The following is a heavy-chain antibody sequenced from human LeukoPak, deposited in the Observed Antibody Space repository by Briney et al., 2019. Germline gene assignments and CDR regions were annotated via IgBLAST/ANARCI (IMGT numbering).Heavy chain of an antibody. J-gene: IGHJ6*03. Sequence: SETLSLTCTVSGGSVSSDYYWSWIRQPPGKGLEWIGFISYSGSTYYNPSLKSRVTISVDTSKNQFSLKLTSVTAADTAVYYCARNSHYYYYTDVWGIGTTVTVSS. CDR2: ISYSGST. V-gene: IGHV4-30-4*08. D-gene: IGHD4-23*01. CDR1: GGSVSSDYY. CDR3: ARNSHYYYYTDV.